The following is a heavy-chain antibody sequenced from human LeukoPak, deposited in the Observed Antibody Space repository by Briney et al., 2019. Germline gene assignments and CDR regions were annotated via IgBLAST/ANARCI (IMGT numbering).Heavy chain of an antibody. Sequence: TSETLSLTCTVSGASITSGNYLWNWIRQQPGKGLEWIGCIYNSGRTDYKPSLKSRATISIDASKNQFSLKLSSVTAADTAVYYCVRSHGAYWGQGTLVTVSS. CDR2: IYNSGRT. D-gene: IGHD4/OR15-4a*01. V-gene: IGHV4-31*03. CDR3: VRSHGAY. J-gene: IGHJ4*02. CDR1: GASITSGNYL.